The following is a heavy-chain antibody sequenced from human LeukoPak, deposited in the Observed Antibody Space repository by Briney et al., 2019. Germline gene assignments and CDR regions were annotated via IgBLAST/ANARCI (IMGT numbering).Heavy chain of an antibody. Sequence: SETLSLTCTVSGGSISSYYWSWLRQPAGKGLEWIGRIYTSGSTNYNPSLKSRVTMSVDTSKNQFSLKLSSVTAADTAVYYCARGYDSSGYYHYYFDYWGQGALVTVSS. J-gene: IGHJ4*02. V-gene: IGHV4-4*07. CDR3: ARGYDSSGYYHYYFDY. CDR2: IYTSGST. D-gene: IGHD3-22*01. CDR1: GGSISSYY.